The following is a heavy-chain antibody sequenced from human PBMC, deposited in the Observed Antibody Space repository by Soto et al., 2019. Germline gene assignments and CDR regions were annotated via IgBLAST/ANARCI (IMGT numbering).Heavy chain of an antibody. CDR2: ISSSSSTI. CDR1: GFTFSSYS. V-gene: IGHV3-48*01. D-gene: IGHD3-10*01. Sequence: EVQLVESGGGLVQPGGSLRLSCAAYGFTFSSYSMNWVRQAPGKGLEWVSYISSSSSTIYYADSVKGRFTISRDNAKNSLYLQMNCLRAEDTAVYYCARDRRGSGGFDFWGQGTLVTVSS. CDR3: ARDRRGSGGFDF. J-gene: IGHJ4*02.